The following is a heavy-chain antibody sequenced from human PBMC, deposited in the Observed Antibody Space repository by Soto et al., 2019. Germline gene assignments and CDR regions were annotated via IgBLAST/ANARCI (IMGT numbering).Heavy chain of an antibody. CDR1: GGSISSYY. Sequence: SETLSLTCTVSGGSISSYYWSWIRQPPWKGLEWIGYIYYSGSTNYNPSLKSRVTISVDTSKNQFSLKLSSVTAADTAVYYCARAKGGGIQLWLRVGYYFDYWGQGTLVTVSS. J-gene: IGHJ4*02. CDR2: IYYSGST. D-gene: IGHD5-18*01. CDR3: ARAKGGGIQLWLRVGYYFDY. V-gene: IGHV4-59*01.